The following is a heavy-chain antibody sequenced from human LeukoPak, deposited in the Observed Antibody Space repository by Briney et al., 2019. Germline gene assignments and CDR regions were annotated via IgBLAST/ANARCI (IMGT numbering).Heavy chain of an antibody. Sequence: SETLSLTCAVYGGSFSGYYWSWIRQPPGKGLEWIGEINHSGSTNYNPSLKSRVTISVDTSKNQFSLKLSSVTAADTAVYYCARGLSSGWYQGYYFDYWGQGTLVTVSS. CDR1: GGSFSGYY. CDR3: ARGLSSGWYQGYYFDY. D-gene: IGHD6-19*01. J-gene: IGHJ4*02. V-gene: IGHV4-34*01. CDR2: INHSGST.